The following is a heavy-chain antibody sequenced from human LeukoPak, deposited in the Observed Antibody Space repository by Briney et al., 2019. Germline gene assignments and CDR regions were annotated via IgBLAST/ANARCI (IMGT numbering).Heavy chain of an antibody. CDR1: GYTFTSYG. D-gene: IGHD2-21*02. CDR3: ARGIVRGPFAVTAGFDY. CDR2: ISAYNGNT. V-gene: IGHV1-18*01. J-gene: IGHJ4*02. Sequence: ASVKVSCKASGYTFTSYGISWVRQAPGQGLEWMGRISAYNGNTNYAQKLQGRVTMATDTSTSTAYMELRSLRSDDTAVYYCARGIVRGPFAVTAGFDYWGQGTLVTVSS.